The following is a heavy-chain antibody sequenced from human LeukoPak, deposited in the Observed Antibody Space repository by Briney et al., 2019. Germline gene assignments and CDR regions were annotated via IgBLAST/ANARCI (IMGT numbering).Heavy chain of an antibody. V-gene: IGHV1-2*02. CDR1: GYTFTCYY. CDR2: INPDSGAT. Sequence: ASVKGSCKASGYTFTCYYMHWVRQAPGQGLEWMGWINPDSGATDYAQKFQGRVTLTRDTSITTAYMELSRLTSDDTAVYYCAREGSSAINTNWFDPWGQGTLVAVSS. D-gene: IGHD5-12*01. CDR3: AREGSSAINTNWFDP. J-gene: IGHJ5*02.